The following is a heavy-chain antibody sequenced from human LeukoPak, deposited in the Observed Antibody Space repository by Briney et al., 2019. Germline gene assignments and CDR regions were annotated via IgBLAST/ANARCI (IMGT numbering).Heavy chain of an antibody. D-gene: IGHD1-1*01. Sequence: SETLSLTCTVSGGSISSYYWSWIRQPPGKGLEWIGYIYYSGSTNYNPSLKSRVTIPVDTSKNQFSLKLSSVAAADTAVYYCARGKRERSDYWGQGTLVTVSS. CDR1: GGSISSYY. CDR2: IYYSGST. J-gene: IGHJ4*02. CDR3: ARGKRERSDY. V-gene: IGHV4-59*12.